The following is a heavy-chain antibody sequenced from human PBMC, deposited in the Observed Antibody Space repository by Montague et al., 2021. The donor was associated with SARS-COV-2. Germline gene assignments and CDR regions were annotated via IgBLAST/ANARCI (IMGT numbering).Heavy chain of an antibody. J-gene: IGHJ4*02. CDR3: ATQEDPSGWIPGPFDF. D-gene: IGHD6-19*01. V-gene: IGHV4-39*01. Sequence: SETQSLTCTVSGGSISSSSYYWAWIRQPPGKGLEWIGSIYYRGSTYYNPSLKSRVIISVDTSKNQLSLKLSSATAADTAVYYCATQEDPSGWIPGPFDFWGQGTLLTVSS. CDR2: IYYRGST. CDR1: GGSISSSSYY.